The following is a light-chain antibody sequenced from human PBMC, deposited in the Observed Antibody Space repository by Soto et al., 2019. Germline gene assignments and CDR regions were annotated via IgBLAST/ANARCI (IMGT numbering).Light chain of an antibody. CDR1: QAISTY. Sequence: DIQLTQSPSSLSASVRDRVTITCRASQAISTYLVWYQQKPGTVPKLLIFAASTLQSGVPSRFSGSGSGTDFTLTISSLQPEDVATYYCQSYSGAPWTFGQGTKVEIK. CDR3: QSYSGAPWT. V-gene: IGKV1-27*01. CDR2: AAS. J-gene: IGKJ1*01.